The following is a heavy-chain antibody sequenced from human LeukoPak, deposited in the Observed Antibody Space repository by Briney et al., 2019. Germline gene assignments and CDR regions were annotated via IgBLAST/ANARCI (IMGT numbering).Heavy chain of an antibody. J-gene: IGHJ4*02. V-gene: IGHV2-26*01. Sequence: SGPTLVNPTETLTLTCTVSGFSLSNARMGVSWIRQPPGKALEWLAHIFSNDEKSYSTSLKSRLTISKDTSKSQVVLTMTNMDPVDTATYYCARTIRIAYSSSWFYFDYWGQGTLVTVSS. CDR3: ARTIRIAYSSSWFYFDY. CDR2: IFSNDEK. CDR1: GFSLSNARMG. D-gene: IGHD6-13*01.